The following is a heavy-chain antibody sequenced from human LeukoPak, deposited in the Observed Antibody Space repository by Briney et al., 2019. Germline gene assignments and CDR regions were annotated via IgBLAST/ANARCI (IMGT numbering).Heavy chain of an antibody. V-gene: IGHV3-33*01. CDR2: IWYDGSNK. J-gene: IGHJ3*02. Sequence: GGSLRLSCAASGFTFSSYGMHWVRQAPGKGLEWVAVIWYDGSNKYYADSVKGRFTISRDNAKNSLYLQMNSLRAEDTAVYYCARAPLPAAFDIWGQGTMVTVSS. CDR1: GFTFSSYG. CDR3: ARAPLPAAFDI. D-gene: IGHD1-14*01.